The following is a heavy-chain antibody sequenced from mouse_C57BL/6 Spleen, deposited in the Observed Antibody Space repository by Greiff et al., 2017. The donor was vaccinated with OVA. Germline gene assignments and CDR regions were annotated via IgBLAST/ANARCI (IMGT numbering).Heavy chain of an antibody. D-gene: IGHD2-1*01. CDR1: GFTFSSYA. CDR3: ARDGVYYGSPFAY. Sequence: EVKLVESGGGLVKPGGSLKLSCAASGFTFSSYAMSWVRQTPEKRLEWVATISDGGSYTYYPDNVKGRFTISRDNAKNNLYLQMSHLKSEDTAMYYCARDGVYYGSPFAYWGQGTLVTVSA. CDR2: ISDGGSYT. V-gene: IGHV5-4*03. J-gene: IGHJ3*01.